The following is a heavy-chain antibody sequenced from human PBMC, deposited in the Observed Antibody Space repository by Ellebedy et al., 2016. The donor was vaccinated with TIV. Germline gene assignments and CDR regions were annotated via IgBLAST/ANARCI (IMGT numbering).Heavy chain of an antibody. D-gene: IGHD3-9*01. V-gene: IGHV3-74*01. CDR1: GFTFSSYW. CDR2: INSDGSST. CDR3: AREYFDWLTGEAFDY. Sequence: PGGSLRLSCAASGFTFSSYWMHWVRQAPGTGLVWVSRINSDGSSTSYADSVKGRFTISRDNAKNTLYLQMNSLRAEDTAVYYCAREYFDWLTGEAFDYWGQGTLVTVSS. J-gene: IGHJ4*02.